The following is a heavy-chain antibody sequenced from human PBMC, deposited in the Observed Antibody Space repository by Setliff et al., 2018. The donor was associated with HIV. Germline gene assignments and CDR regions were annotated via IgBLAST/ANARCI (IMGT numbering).Heavy chain of an antibody. CDR3: AKVFDYGIDGFDI. V-gene: IGHV3-23*01. Sequence: PGGSLRLSCAASGFTFSSYAMTWVRQAPGKGLEWVSSLSGSGGSTYYADSVKGRFTISKDNSKDTLYLQMSGLRDEDTALYYCAKVFDYGIDGFDIWGQGTLVTVSS. CDR2: LSGSGGST. J-gene: IGHJ3*02. CDR1: GFTFSSYA. D-gene: IGHD4-17*01.